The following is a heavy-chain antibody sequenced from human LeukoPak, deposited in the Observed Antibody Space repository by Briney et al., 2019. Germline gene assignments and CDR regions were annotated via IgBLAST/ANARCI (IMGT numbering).Heavy chain of an antibody. Sequence: PGRSLRLSCAASGFTFDHYAMHWVRQAPGKGLEWVSYISWNSGSIGYADSVKGRFTISRDNAKNSLSLQMNSLRAEDTASYYCARDGYRPRRRGHAFDIWGQGTLVTVSS. J-gene: IGHJ3*02. CDR3: ARDGYRPRRRGHAFDI. CDR1: GFTFDHYA. CDR2: ISWNSGSI. D-gene: IGHD6-13*01. V-gene: IGHV3-9*01.